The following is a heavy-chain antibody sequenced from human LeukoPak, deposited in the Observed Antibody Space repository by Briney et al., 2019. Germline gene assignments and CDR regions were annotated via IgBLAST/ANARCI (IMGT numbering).Heavy chain of an antibody. V-gene: IGHV3-11*04. J-gene: IGHJ4*02. CDR1: GFRFDSFY. D-gene: IGHD3-22*01. Sequence: GGSLRLSCAASGFRFDSFYMGWIRQVPGKGLDYIALISASGAAPYYAESVKGRFTIPRDNAKNSVSLQMNSLSADDTAIYYCARSLIVASEDYWGQGTRVTVSS. CDR3: ARSLIVASEDY. CDR2: ISASGAAP.